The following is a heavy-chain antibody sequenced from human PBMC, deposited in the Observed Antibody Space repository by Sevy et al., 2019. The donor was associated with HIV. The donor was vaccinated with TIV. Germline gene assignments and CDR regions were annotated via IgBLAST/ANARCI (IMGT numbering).Heavy chain of an antibody. CDR2: ISGSGGST. V-gene: IGHV3-23*01. CDR3: AKEGGRGYSYGLSPQYYDY. J-gene: IGHJ4*02. Sequence: GGSLRLSCAASGFTFSSYAMSWVRKAPGKGLEWVSAISGSGGSTYYADSVKGRFTISRDNSKNTLYLQMNSLRAEDTAVYYCAKEGGRGYSYGLSPQYYDYWGQGTLVTVSS. D-gene: IGHD5-18*01. CDR1: GFTFSSYA.